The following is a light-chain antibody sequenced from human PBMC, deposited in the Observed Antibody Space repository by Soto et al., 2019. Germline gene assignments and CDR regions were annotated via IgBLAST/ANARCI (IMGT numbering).Light chain of an antibody. Sequence: QSVLTQPASVSGSPGQSITISCTGTSSDVGSYNLVSWYQQHPGKAPKLMIYEGSKRPSGVSSRFSGSKSGNTASLTISGLEAEDEADYYCCSYVGSKVFGGGTKLTVL. CDR1: SSDVGSYNL. CDR3: CSYVGSKV. J-gene: IGLJ3*02. CDR2: EGS. V-gene: IGLV2-23*01.